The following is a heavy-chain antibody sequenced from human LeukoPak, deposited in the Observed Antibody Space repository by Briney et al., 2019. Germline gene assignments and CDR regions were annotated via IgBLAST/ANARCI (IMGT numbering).Heavy chain of an antibody. Sequence: ASVKVSCKASGYTFTGYYMHWVQQAPGQGLEWMGWINPNSGGTNYAQKFQGRVTMTRDTSISTAYMELSRLRSDDTAVYYCARARQQLGSYYYYYGMDVWGQGTTVTVSS. CDR1: GYTFTGYY. J-gene: IGHJ6*02. CDR3: ARARQQLGSYYYYYGMDV. V-gene: IGHV1-2*02. CDR2: INPNSGGT. D-gene: IGHD6-13*01.